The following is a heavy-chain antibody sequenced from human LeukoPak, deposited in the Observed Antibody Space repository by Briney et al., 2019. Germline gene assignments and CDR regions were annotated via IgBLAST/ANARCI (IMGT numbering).Heavy chain of an antibody. J-gene: IGHJ4*02. CDR1: GFPFSTYS. CDR2: ITSTSTYI. V-gene: IGHV3-21*01. CDR3: AKSNQLLD. Sequence: GGSLRLSCAASGFPFSTYSIHWVRQAPGKGLEWVASITSTSTYIYYADSVKGRFTISRDNAHNLLYLQMNSLRADDTAVYYCAKSNQLLDWGQGTLVTVSS. D-gene: IGHD2-2*01.